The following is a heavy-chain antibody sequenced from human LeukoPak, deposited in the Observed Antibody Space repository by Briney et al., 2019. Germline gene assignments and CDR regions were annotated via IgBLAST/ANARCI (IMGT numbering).Heavy chain of an antibody. CDR2: INADGSTA. CDR1: GFTFGNSW. CDR3: VVVVEPPDSDGFDV. V-gene: IGHV3-74*01. D-gene: IGHD1-14*01. Sequence: GGSLRLSCAASGFTFGNSWVHWVRKAPGKGLVWVSLINADGSTATYADSVKGRFTISRDNARNTLSLQMNSLTIEDTAVYYCVVVVEPPDSDGFDVWGQGTMITVSS. J-gene: IGHJ3*01.